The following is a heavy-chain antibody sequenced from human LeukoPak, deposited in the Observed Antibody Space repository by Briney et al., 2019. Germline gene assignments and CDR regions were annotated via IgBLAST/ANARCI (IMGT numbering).Heavy chain of an antibody. V-gene: IGHV1-69*05. Sequence: SVKVSCKASGGTFSSYDISWVRQAPGQGLEWMGGIIPIFGTANYAQKFQGRVTITTDESTSTAYMELSSLRSEDTAVYYCARGSGDGYNFGHWGQGTLVTVSS. J-gene: IGHJ4*02. D-gene: IGHD5-24*01. CDR3: ARGSGDGYNFGH. CDR2: IIPIFGTA. CDR1: GGTFSSYD.